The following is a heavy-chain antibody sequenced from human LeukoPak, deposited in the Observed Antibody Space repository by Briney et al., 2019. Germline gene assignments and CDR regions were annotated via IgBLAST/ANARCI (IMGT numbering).Heavy chain of an antibody. Sequence: SETLSLTCTVSGGSISSGDYYWSWIRQPPGKGLEWIGYIYYSGSPYYNPSLKSRVTISVDTSKSQFSLKLTSVTAADTAVYYCARNLEYSSSWYSFGYWGQGTLVTVSS. CDR2: IYYSGSP. CDR1: GGSISSGDYY. V-gene: IGHV4-30-4*01. CDR3: ARNLEYSSSWYSFGY. D-gene: IGHD6-13*01. J-gene: IGHJ4*02.